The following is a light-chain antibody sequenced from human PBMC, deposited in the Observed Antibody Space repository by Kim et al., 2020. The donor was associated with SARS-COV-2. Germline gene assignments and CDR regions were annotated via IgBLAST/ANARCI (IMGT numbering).Light chain of an antibody. V-gene: IGKV1-39*01. CDR3: QQTYSSPQTT. CDR1: QSISSF. Sequence: SVGDRVTITCRASQSISSFLNWYQQKPGKAPKVLIYGASTLQSGVPSRFSASGSGTDFTLTISSLQPEDFATYFCQQTYSSPQTTFGQGTRLEIK. J-gene: IGKJ5*01. CDR2: GAS.